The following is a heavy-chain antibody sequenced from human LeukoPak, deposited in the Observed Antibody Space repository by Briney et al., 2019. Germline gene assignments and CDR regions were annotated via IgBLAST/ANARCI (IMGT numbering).Heavy chain of an antibody. J-gene: IGHJ3*02. Sequence: PGGSLRLSCAASGFSFSDHYMDCVRQAPGKGLEWVGRITYKANSYTTHYAASVEGRFTISRDDSRNSLYLQMNSLKTEDTAVYYCARRLLVHDGFDIWGQGTMVTVSS. CDR2: ITYKANSYTT. CDR3: ARRLLVHDGFDI. D-gene: IGHD3-3*01. V-gene: IGHV3-72*01. CDR1: GFSFSDHY.